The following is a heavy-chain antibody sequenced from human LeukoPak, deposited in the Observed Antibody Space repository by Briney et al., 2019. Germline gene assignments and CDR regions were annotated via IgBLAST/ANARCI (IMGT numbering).Heavy chain of an antibody. CDR3: ARHSLLRYCSGGSCSFDY. V-gene: IGHV3-23*01. CDR1: GFTFSSYA. Sequence: GGSLRLSCAASGFTFSSYAMSWVRQAPGKGLEWVSGISGSGTSTFYADSVRGRFTISRDHSKNTLYLQMNSLRPEDTAVYYCARHSLLRYCSGGSCSFDYWGHGTLVTVSS. CDR2: ISGSGTST. D-gene: IGHD2-15*01. J-gene: IGHJ4*01.